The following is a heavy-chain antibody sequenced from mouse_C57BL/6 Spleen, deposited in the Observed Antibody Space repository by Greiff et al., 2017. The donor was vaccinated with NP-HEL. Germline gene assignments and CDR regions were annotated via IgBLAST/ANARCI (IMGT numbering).Heavy chain of an antibody. CDR2: IYPGDRDT. Sequence: QVQLQQSGPELVKPGASVKISCKASGYAFSSSWMNWVKQRPGKGLEWIGRIYPGDRDTNYNGKFKGKATLTADKSSSTAYMQLSSLTSEDSAVYFCARSYYGSSYDYAMDYWGQGTSVTVSS. V-gene: IGHV1-82*01. J-gene: IGHJ4*01. D-gene: IGHD1-1*01. CDR3: ARSYYGSSYDYAMDY. CDR1: GYAFSSSW.